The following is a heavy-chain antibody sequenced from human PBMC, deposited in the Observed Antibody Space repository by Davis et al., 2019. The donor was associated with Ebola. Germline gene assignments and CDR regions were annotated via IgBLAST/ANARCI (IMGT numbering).Heavy chain of an antibody. J-gene: IGHJ4*02. CDR3: ARGTALGY. D-gene: IGHD5-18*01. Sequence: GGSLRPSCAAPGFTFSTYGMHWVRQAPGKGLEWVAVISYDGSNKYYADSVKGRFTISRDNSKNTLYLQMNSLGAEDTAVYYCARGTALGYWGQGTLVTVSS. CDR1: GFTFSTYG. V-gene: IGHV3-30*03. CDR2: ISYDGSNK.